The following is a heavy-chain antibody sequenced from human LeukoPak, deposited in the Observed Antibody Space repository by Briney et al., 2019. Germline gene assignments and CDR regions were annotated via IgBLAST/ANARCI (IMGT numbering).Heavy chain of an antibody. Sequence: GESLKISCKGSGYSFASYWIGWVRQMPEKGLEWTGIIYPGDSDIRYSPSFQGQVTISADKSISTAYLQWSSLKASDTAMYYCARYRDYGYFDYWGQGTLVTVSS. D-gene: IGHD4-17*01. V-gene: IGHV5-51*01. CDR1: GYSFASYW. CDR3: ARYRDYGYFDY. J-gene: IGHJ4*02. CDR2: IYPGDSDI.